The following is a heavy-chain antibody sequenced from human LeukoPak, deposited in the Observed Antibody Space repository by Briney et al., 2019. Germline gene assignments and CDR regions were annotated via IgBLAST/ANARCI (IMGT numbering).Heavy chain of an antibody. Sequence: SETLSLTCTVSGGSISSGGYYWSWIRQPPGKGLEWIGYIYHSGSTYYNPSLKSRVTISVDRSKNQFSLKLSSVTAADTAVYYCARASIAAAGTIWESRWFDPWGQGTLVTVSS. J-gene: IGHJ5*02. CDR3: ARASIAAAGTIWESRWFDP. V-gene: IGHV4-30-2*01. D-gene: IGHD6-13*01. CDR1: GGSISSGGYY. CDR2: IYHSGST.